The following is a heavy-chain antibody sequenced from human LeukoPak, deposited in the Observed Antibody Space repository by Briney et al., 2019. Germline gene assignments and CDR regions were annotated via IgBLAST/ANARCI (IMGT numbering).Heavy chain of an antibody. CDR2: IFHSGSA. D-gene: IGHD4-11*01. Sequence: SETLSLTCTVSGGSISSSSYYWGWIRQPPGKGLEWIGSIFHSGSAYYNPSLKSRVTISVDTFKNQFSLKLNSVTAADTAVYYCARWTYSDYGFDYWGQGTLVTVSS. V-gene: IGHV4-39*07. CDR3: ARWTYSDYGFDY. J-gene: IGHJ4*02. CDR1: GGSISSSSYY.